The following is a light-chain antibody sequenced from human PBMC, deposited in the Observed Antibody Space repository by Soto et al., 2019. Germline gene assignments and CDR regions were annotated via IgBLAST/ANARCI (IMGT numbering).Light chain of an antibody. Sequence: EIVMTQSPATLSVSPGGRATLSCRASQSISDTLAWYQQKPGQAPRLLIYGASTKATDMPGRFSGRGSGTEFTLTISSLQSEDFAVYYCQQYRNWPRTFGQGTKVDIK. J-gene: IGKJ1*01. V-gene: IGKV3-15*01. CDR2: GAS. CDR3: QQYRNWPRT. CDR1: QSISDT.